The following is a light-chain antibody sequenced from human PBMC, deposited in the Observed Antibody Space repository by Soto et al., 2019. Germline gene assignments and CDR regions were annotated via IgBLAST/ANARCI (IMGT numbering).Light chain of an antibody. Sequence: HSALTQPASVSGSPGQSISISCTGTSSYVGDYDYVSWSQQHTGKSTKLLIYEVSNRPSLDSNRLSGSMSDNTASLNISGLQAEVEAEFYCSSDRSSGDLVFCGGTTLTVL. CDR2: EVS. V-gene: IGLV2-14*01. CDR3: SSDRSSGDLV. CDR1: SSYVGDYDY. J-gene: IGLJ3*02.